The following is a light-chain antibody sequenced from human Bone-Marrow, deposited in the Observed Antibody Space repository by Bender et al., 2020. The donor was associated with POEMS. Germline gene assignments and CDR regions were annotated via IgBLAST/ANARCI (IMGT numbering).Light chain of an antibody. J-gene: IGLJ3*02. CDR1: SIGRKP. CDR2: AVD. V-gene: IGLV1-44*01. CDR3: STGDDRLNAWL. Sequence: QSVLTQPPSASGTPGQRVTISCSGGSIGRKPNNWYQQLPGTAPRLFIYAVDRLPSGVPNRFSASKSGSSASLAISGLQSEDAADYYCSTGDDRLNAWLFGGGNKLTVL.